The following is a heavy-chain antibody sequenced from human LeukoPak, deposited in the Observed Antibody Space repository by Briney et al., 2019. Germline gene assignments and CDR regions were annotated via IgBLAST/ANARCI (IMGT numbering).Heavy chain of an antibody. V-gene: IGHV4-39*01. CDR1: GDSISIISSSTYY. CDR2: LYYGENS. CDR3: ARQLPTAAADTRGYFDY. Sequence: SETLSLTCTVSGDSISIISSSTYYWGWIRQAPGKGLEWIGSLYYGENSHYNPSLRSRARLSVDTSNNHFSLKLTSVTAADAAVHFCARQLPTAAADTRGYFDYWGQGTVVTVSS. J-gene: IGHJ4*02. D-gene: IGHD6-25*01.